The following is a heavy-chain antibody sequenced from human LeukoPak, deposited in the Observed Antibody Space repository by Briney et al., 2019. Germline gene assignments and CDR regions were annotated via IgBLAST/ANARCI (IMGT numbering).Heavy chain of an antibody. CDR3: ARARRARSSSWPANPSQDFHYYYYYYMDV. V-gene: IGHV1-2*02. CDR1: GYTFTGYY. CDR2: INPNSGGT. D-gene: IGHD6-13*01. Sequence: GASVKVSCKAPGYTFTGYYMHWVRQAPGQGLEWMGWINPNSGGTNYAQKFQGRVTMTRDTSISTAYMELSRLRSDDTAVYYCARARRARSSSWPANPSQDFHYYYYYYMDVWGKGTTVTVSS. J-gene: IGHJ6*03.